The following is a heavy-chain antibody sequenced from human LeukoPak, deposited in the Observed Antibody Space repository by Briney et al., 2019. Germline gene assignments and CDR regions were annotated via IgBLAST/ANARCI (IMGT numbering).Heavy chain of an antibody. D-gene: IGHD2-21*02. CDR3: ARDDLVVTADVEYFQH. CDR1: GYTFTSYG. V-gene: IGHV1-18*01. Sequence: ASVKVSCKASGYTFTSYGISWVRQAPGQGLEWMGWISAYNGNTNYAQKLQGRVTMTTDTSTSTAYMELRSLRSDDTAVYYCARDDLVVTADVEYFQHWGQGTLVTVSS. CDR2: ISAYNGNT. J-gene: IGHJ1*01.